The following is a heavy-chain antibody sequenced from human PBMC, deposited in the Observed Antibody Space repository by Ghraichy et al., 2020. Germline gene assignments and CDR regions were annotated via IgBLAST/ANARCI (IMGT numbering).Heavy chain of an antibody. V-gene: IGHV1-2*02. Sequence: ASVKVSCKASGYTFTGYYMHWVRQAPGQGLEWMGWINPNSGGTNYAQKFQGRVTMTRDTSISTAYMELSRLRSDDTAVYYCARDRAVVPAGAFWFDPWGQGTLVTVSS. J-gene: IGHJ5*02. D-gene: IGHD2-2*01. CDR2: INPNSGGT. CDR1: GYTFTGYY. CDR3: ARDRAVVPAGAFWFDP.